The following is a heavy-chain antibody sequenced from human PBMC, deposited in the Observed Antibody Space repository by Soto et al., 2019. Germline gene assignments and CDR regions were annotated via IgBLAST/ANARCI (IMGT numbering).Heavy chain of an antibody. CDR2: IVVGSGNT. CDR1: GFTFTSSA. V-gene: IGHV1-58*01. CDR3: AADPQVGATGYGMDV. Sequence: SVKVSCKASGFTFTSSAVQWVRQARGQRLEWIGWIVVGSGNTNYAQKFQERVTITRDMSTSTAYMELSSLRSEDTAVYYCAADPQVGATGYGMDVWGQGTTVTVSS. J-gene: IGHJ6*02. D-gene: IGHD1-26*01.